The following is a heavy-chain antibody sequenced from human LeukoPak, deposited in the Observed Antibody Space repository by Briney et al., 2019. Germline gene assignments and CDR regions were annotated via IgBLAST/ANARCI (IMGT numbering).Heavy chain of an antibody. Sequence: SETLSLTCTVSGGSVSSGSYYWSWIRQPPGTGLEWIGYIYYSGSTNYNPSLKSRVTISVDTSKNQFSLKLSSVTAADTAVYYCASETSSGWYGLGYWGQGTLVTVSS. CDR3: ASETSSGWYGLGY. V-gene: IGHV4-61*01. CDR2: IYYSGST. J-gene: IGHJ4*02. D-gene: IGHD6-19*01. CDR1: GGSVSSGSYY.